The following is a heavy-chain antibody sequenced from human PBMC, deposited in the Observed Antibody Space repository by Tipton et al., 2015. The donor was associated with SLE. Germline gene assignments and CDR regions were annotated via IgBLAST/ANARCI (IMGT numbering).Heavy chain of an antibody. CDR3: ATDSSGWYYFDY. CDR1: GGSFSGYY. V-gene: IGHV4-34*01. D-gene: IGHD6-19*01. CDR2: INHSGST. J-gene: IGHJ4*02. Sequence: LRLSCAVYGGSFSGYYWSWIRQPPGKGLEWIGEINHSGSTNYNPSLKSRVTISVDTSKNQFSLKLSSVTAADTAVYYCATDSSGWYYFDYWGQGTLVTVSS.